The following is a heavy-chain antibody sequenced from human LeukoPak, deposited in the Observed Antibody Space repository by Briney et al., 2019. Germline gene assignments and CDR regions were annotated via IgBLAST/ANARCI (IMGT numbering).Heavy chain of an antibody. D-gene: IGHD3-22*01. Sequence: GGSLRLSCAASGFIFSNYEMNWVRQAPREGLEWVSYISSSGSTIYYADSVKGRCTISRDNAKNSLYLQMNSLRAEDTAVYYCARDTRPTDRSGYYHPDYFDYWGQGTLVTVSS. CDR3: ARDTRPTDRSGYYHPDYFDY. CDR2: ISSSGSTI. CDR1: GFIFSNYE. V-gene: IGHV3-48*03. J-gene: IGHJ4*02.